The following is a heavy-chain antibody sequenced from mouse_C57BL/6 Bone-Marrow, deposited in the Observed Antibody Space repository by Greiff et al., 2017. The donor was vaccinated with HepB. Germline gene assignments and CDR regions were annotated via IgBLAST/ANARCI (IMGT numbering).Heavy chain of an antibody. CDR2: IRNKANGYTT. D-gene: IGHD1-1*01. CDR1: GFTFTDYY. Sequence: EVQGVESGGGLVQPGGSLSLSCAASGFTFTDYYMSWVRQPPGKALEWLGFIRNKANGYTTEYSASVKGRFTISRDNSQSILYLQMNALRAEDSATYYCARYTDYGSSFYAMDYWGQGTSVTVSS. V-gene: IGHV7-3*01. J-gene: IGHJ4*01. CDR3: ARYTDYGSSFYAMDY.